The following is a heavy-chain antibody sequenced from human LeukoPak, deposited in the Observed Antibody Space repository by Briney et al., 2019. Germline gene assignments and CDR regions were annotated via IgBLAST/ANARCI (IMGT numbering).Heavy chain of an antibody. J-gene: IGHJ5*02. CDR2: ISAYNGNT. CDR1: GYTFTSYG. D-gene: IGHD3-9*01. Sequence: ASVKVSCKASGYTFTSYGISWVRQAPGQGLEWMGWISAYNGNTNYAQKLQGRVTMTTDTSTSTAYMELRSLRSDDTAVYYCARGGPYYDILTGYYPGHWFDPWGQGTLVTVSS. V-gene: IGHV1-18*01. CDR3: ARGGPYYDILTGYYPGHWFDP.